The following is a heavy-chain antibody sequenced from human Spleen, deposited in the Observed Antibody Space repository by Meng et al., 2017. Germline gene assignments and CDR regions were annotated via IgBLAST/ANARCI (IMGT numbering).Heavy chain of an antibody. J-gene: IGHJ4*02. CDR2: IVSDGGIT. CDR1: GFNFGDYQ. D-gene: IGHD3-3*01. CDR3: ARDLGWVLFDY. V-gene: IGHV3-74*01. Sequence: QLVGSGGGLVQPGGSLRLSCGASGFNFGDYQMHWVRQSPGKGLEWISRIVSDGGITNYADSVKGRFTISRDNAKNTLYLQMNSLGADDTAVYYCARDLGWVLFDYWGQGALVTVSS.